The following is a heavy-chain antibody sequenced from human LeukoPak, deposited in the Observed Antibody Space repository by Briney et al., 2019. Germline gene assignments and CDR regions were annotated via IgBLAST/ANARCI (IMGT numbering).Heavy chain of an antibody. V-gene: IGHV1-46*01. CDR2: INPSGGST. CDR1: GYTFTSYY. D-gene: IGHD3-22*01. Sequence: ASVKVSCKASGYTFTSYYMHWVRQAPGQGLEWMGIINPSGGSTSYAQKFQGRVTMTRDMSTSTVYMELSSLRSEDTAVYYCARDLGSDYYDSSGYYFGFDYWGQGTLVTVSS. CDR3: ARDLGSDYYDSSGYYFGFDY. J-gene: IGHJ4*02.